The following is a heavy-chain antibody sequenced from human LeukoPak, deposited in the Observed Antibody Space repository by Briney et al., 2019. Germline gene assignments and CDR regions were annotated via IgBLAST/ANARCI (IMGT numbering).Heavy chain of an antibody. V-gene: IGHV3-48*01. D-gene: IGHD3-3*01. Sequence: QSGGSLRLSCAASGFTFSSYSMNWVRQAPGKGLEWVSYISSSSSTIYYADSVKGRFTISRDNAKNSLYLQMNSLRAEDTAVYYCARATGDLGNRITIFGVVRDDAFDIWGQGTMVTVSS. CDR2: ISSSSSTI. CDR1: GFTFSSYS. J-gene: IGHJ3*02. CDR3: ARATGDLGNRITIFGVVRDDAFDI.